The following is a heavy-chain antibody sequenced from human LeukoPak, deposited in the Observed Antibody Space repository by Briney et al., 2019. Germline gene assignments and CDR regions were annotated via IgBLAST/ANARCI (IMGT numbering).Heavy chain of an antibody. CDR3: ARLRYSYGYYFDY. CDR2: IYHSGST. V-gene: IGHV4-38-2*01. Sequence: SETLSLTCAVSGYSISSGYYWGWIRQPPGKGLEWIGSIYHSGSTYYNPSLKGRVTISVDTSKNQFSLKLSSVTAADTAVYYCARLRYSYGYYFDYWGQGTLVTVSS. CDR1: GYSISSGYY. D-gene: IGHD5-18*01. J-gene: IGHJ4*02.